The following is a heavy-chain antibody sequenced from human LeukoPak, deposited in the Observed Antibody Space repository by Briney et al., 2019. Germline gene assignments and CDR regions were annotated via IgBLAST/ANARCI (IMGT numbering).Heavy chain of an antibody. J-gene: IGHJ4*02. CDR3: ASVYGGNYFDS. CDR2: IQTSGRV. D-gene: IGHD4-23*01. Sequence: GGSLRLSCAASGFAVNTKYMSWLRQAPGKGLEWVSVIQTSGRVFYADSVKGRFTISRDNAKNTLYLQMNSLGAEDTAVYYCASVYGGNYFDSWGQGTLVTVSS. V-gene: IGHV3-66*01. CDR1: GFAVNTKY.